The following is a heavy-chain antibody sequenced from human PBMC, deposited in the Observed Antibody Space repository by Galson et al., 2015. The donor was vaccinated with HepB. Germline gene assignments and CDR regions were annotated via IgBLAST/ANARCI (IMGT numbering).Heavy chain of an antibody. CDR3: AKLGHGDYAFSY. CDR1: GFTFSSYA. Sequence: SLRLSCAASGFTFSSYAMSWVRQAPGKGLEWVSAISGSGGSTYYADSVKGRFTISRDNSKNTLYLQMNSLRAEDTAVYYCAKLGHGDYAFSYWGQGTLVTVSS. CDR2: ISGSGGST. V-gene: IGHV3-23*01. D-gene: IGHD4-17*01. J-gene: IGHJ4*02.